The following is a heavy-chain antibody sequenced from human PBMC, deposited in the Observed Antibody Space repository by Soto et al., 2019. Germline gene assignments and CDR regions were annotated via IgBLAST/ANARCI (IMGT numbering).Heavy chain of an antibody. CDR2: ISAYNGNT. V-gene: IGHV1-18*01. J-gene: IGHJ4*01. CDR3: VRRGVGCCSGGNCRWAY. D-gene: IGHD2-15*01. Sequence: ASVKVSCKASGYTFTSYGISWVRQAPGQGLEWMGWISAYNGNTNYAQKLQGRVTMTTDTSTSTAYMELRSLRSDDTGGYYCVRRGVGCCSGGNCRWAYWGQRTLGNV. CDR1: GYTFTSYG.